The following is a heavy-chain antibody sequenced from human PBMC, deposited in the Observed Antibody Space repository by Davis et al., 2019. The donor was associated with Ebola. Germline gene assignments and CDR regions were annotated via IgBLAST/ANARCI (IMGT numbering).Heavy chain of an antibody. CDR2: ISYDGTNE. CDR3: AKGGSGWPSDYSYGMGV. Sequence: GESLKISCAASGFTFSSYGMHWVRQAPGKGLEWVAVISYDGTNEDYADSVKGRFTIYRDNSKNTLYLQMNSLRAEDTAVYYCAKGGSGWPSDYSYGMGVWGKGTTVTVSS. V-gene: IGHV3-30-3*01. D-gene: IGHD6-19*01. CDR1: GFTFSSYG. J-gene: IGHJ6*04.